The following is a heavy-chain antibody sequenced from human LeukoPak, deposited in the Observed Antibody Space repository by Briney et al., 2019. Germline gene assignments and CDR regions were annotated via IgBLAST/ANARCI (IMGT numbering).Heavy chain of an antibody. CDR2: ISSSGSTI. J-gene: IGHJ4*02. CDR1: GFTFSDYY. D-gene: IGHD3-9*01. CDR3: ARASYAGYFDWLLYGFDY. V-gene: IGHV3-11*01. Sequence: GGSLRLSCAASGFTFSDYYMSWIRQAPGKGLEWVSYISSSGSTIYYADSVKGRFTISRDNAKNSLYLQMNSLRAEDTAVYYCARASYAGYFDWLLYGFDYWGQGTLVTVSS.